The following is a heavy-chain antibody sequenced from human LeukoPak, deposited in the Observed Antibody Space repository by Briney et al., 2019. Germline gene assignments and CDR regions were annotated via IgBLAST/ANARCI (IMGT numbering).Heavy chain of an antibody. D-gene: IGHD3-16*02. CDR1: GFTFSSYS. Sequence: GGSLRLSCAASGFTFSSYSMNWVRQAPGKGLEWVASISSSSSYIYYAASMKGRFTISRDNDKNSLYLQMNSLRAEDTAVYYCARAAAMITFGGVIVIPEPFDYWGQGTLVTVSS. CDR3: ARAAAMITFGGVIVIPEPFDY. V-gene: IGHV3-21*01. CDR2: ISSSSSYI. J-gene: IGHJ4*02.